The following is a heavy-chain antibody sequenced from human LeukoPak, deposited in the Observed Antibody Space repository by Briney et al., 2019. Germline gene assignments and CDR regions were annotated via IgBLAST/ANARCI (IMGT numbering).Heavy chain of an antibody. Sequence: TGGSLRLSCAASGFTFSDYGMHWVRQAPGKGLEWVSFIRYDASNKYHAESVKGRFTISRDNSKNTLYLQMNSLRPEDTAIYYCAKDRNFRVAGGDWGQGTLVTVSS. D-gene: IGHD6-19*01. V-gene: IGHV3-30*02. CDR3: AKDRNFRVAGGD. CDR1: GFTFSDYG. CDR2: IRYDASNK. J-gene: IGHJ4*02.